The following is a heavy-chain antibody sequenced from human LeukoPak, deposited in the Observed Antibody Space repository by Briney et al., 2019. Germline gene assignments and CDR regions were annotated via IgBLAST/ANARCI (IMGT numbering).Heavy chain of an antibody. CDR3: ARGIQLWLFDY. D-gene: IGHD5-18*01. CDR1: GFTFSSYW. CDR2: IYSGGSST. Sequence: GGSLRLSCAASGFTFSSYWMHWVRQAPGKGLVWVSRIYSGGSSTSYADSVKGRFTISRDNAKNTLYLQMNSLRAEDTAVYYCARGIQLWLFDYWGQGTLVTVSS. V-gene: IGHV3-74*01. J-gene: IGHJ4*02.